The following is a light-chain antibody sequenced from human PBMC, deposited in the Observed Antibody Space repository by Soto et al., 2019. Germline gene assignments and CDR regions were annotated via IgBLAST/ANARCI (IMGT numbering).Light chain of an antibody. J-gene: IGKJ5*01. V-gene: IGKV1-33*01. CDR1: QDINIY. CDR2: DAS. Sequence: DIQLTQSPSSLFASVGDRVTVTCQATQDINIYLNWYQQKPGKAPNLLIYDASNLEIGVPARFSGSGSGTDFTLTISSLEPEDFAVYYCQQRSNWPPTITFGQGTRLENK. CDR3: QQRSNWPPTIT.